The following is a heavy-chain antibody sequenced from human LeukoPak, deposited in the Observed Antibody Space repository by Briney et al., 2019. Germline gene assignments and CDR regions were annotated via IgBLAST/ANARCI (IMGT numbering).Heavy chain of an antibody. J-gene: IGHJ6*03. Sequence: VASVKVSCKASGYTFTGYYMHWVRQAPGQGLEWMGWINPNSGGTNYAQKFQGRVTMTRDTSISTAYMELSRLRSDDTAVYYCARGRVQLWLSYYYMDVWGKGTTVTVSS. CDR1: GYTFTGYY. CDR3: ARGRVQLWLSYYYMDV. V-gene: IGHV1-2*02. D-gene: IGHD5-18*01. CDR2: INPNSGGT.